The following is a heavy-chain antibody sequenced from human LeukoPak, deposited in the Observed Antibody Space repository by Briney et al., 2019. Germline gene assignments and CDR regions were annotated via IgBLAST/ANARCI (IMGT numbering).Heavy chain of an antibody. CDR2: IYSGGST. V-gene: IGHV3-66*01. D-gene: IGHD1-1*01. CDR1: GFTVSSNY. CDR3: ARESQLERFDY. Sequence: GGSLRLSCAASGFTVSSNYMSWVRQAPGKGLEWVSVIYSGGSTYYADSVKGRFTISRDNSKNTLYFQMNSLRAEDTAVYYCARESQLERFDYWGQGTLVTVSS. J-gene: IGHJ4*02.